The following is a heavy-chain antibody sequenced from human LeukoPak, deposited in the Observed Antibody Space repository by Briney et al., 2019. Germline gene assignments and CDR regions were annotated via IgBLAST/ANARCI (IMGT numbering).Heavy chain of an antibody. CDR1: GYSFPSYW. J-gene: IGHJ4*02. D-gene: IGHD5-18*01. CDR3: ARILDTAMVSDY. CDR2: IYPGDSDT. Sequence: GESLKISCKGSGYSFPSYWIGWVRQMPGKGLEWMGIIYPGDSDTRYSPSFQGQVTISADKSIRTAYPQWSSLKASDTAMYYCARILDTAMVSDYWGQGTLVTVSS. V-gene: IGHV5-51*01.